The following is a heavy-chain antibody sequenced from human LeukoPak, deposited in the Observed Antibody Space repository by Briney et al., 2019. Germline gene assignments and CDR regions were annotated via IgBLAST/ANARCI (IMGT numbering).Heavy chain of an antibody. Sequence: SETLSLTCTVSGGSISSYYWSWIRQPAGKGLEWIGRIYTSGSTNYNPSPKSRVTMSVDTSKNQFSLKLSSVTAADTAVYYCARHEGGSGWERYYYYYGMDVWGQGTTVTVSS. D-gene: IGHD6-19*01. J-gene: IGHJ6*02. CDR3: ARHEGGSGWERYYYYYGMDV. V-gene: IGHV4-4*07. CDR2: IYTSGST. CDR1: GGSISSYY.